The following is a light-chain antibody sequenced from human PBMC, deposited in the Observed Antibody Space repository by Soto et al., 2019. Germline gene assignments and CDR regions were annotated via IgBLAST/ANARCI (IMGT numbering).Light chain of an antibody. J-gene: IGKJ2*01. CDR2: VTS. Sequence: MSQSPATLSVSPGEGATLSCRASQRICATVNWYQHKPGQSPRLLIYVTSTLPTGVPSRFSGSGSGTEFTLTISSLQPEDFATYYCQHSNRTLLTFGPGTKLEIK. CDR1: QRICAT. CDR3: QHSNRTLLT. V-gene: IGKV1-39*01.